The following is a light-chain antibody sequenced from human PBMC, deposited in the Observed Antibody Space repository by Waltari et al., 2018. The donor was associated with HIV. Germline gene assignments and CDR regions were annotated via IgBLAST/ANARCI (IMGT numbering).Light chain of an antibody. CDR3: SSYGDSLRVL. J-gene: IGLJ2*01. CDR2: EVT. CDR1: RRNIGAFDT. Sequence: SALTQPPSPSGSLRQSVTISRTGSRRNIGAFDTVPWFQQHPHSAPKHLLYEVTRRPSAVSDRFSGSRSGYTAFLTVAGLQPDDEATYFCSSYGDSLRVLFGGGTNVTVL. V-gene: IGLV2-8*01.